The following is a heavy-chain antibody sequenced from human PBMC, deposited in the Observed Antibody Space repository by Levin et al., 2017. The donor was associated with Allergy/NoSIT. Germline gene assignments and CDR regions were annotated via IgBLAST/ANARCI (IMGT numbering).Heavy chain of an antibody. J-gene: IGHJ4*02. D-gene: IGHD2-2*01. CDR1: GFTFSSYA. Sequence: GESLKISCAASGFTFSSYAMSWVRQAPGKGLEWVLAISGSGGSTYYADSVKGRFTISRDNSKNTLYLQMNSLRAEDTAVYYCAKARTPYCSSTSCYAYGFDYWGQGTLVTVSS. CDR3: AKARTPYCSSTSCYAYGFDY. CDR2: ISGSGGST. V-gene: IGHV3-23*01.